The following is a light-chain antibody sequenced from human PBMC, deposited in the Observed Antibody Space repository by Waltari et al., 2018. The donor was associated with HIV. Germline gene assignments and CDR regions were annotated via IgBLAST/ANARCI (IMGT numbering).Light chain of an antibody. CDR1: SSDVGNYNY. Sequence: QSALTQPASVSGSPGQSITISCTGTSSDVGNYNYVPWFQQPPDKAPTLILFDVNKRPSGVSSRFSGSKSAKTASLTISGLQPEDEGDYFCTSYTSSDTWVFGGGTKVTVL. V-gene: IGLV2-14*03. J-gene: IGLJ3*02. CDR3: TSYTSSDTWV. CDR2: DVN.